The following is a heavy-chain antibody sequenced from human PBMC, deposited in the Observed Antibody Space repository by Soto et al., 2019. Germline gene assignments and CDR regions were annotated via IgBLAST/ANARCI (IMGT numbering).Heavy chain of an antibody. V-gene: IGHV1-2*02. CDR1: GYTFTGYY. J-gene: IGHJ4*02. CDR2: INPNSGGT. Sequence: ASVKVSCKASGYTFTGYYMHWVRQAPGQGLEWMGWINPNSGGTNYAQKFQGRVTMTRDTSISTAYMELSRLRSDDTAVYYCARTARYSPRSLIDYWGEGTLVTVSS. D-gene: IGHD5-18*01. CDR3: ARTARYSPRSLIDY.